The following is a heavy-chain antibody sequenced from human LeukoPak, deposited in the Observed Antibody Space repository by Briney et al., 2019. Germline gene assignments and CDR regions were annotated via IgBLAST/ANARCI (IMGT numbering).Heavy chain of an antibody. CDR2: IIPIFRTA. CDR3: AREGDGYNLS. J-gene: IGHJ5*02. D-gene: IGHD5-24*01. Sequence: SVKVSCKASGGTFSSYAISWVRQAPGQGLEWMGRIIPIFRTANYAQKFQDRVTITTDESTSTAYMELSSLRSDDTAVYYCAREGDGYNLSWGQGSLVTVSS. V-gene: IGHV1-69*05. CDR1: GGTFSSYA.